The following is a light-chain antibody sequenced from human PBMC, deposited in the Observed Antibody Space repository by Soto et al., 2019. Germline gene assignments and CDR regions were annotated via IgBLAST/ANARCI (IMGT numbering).Light chain of an antibody. CDR1: SSNIEAGYD. CDR3: QSYDDSLSAHV. J-gene: IGLJ1*01. V-gene: IGLV1-40*01. Sequence: QSVLTQPPSVSGAPGQRVTISCSGSSSNIEAGYDVHWYQHLPGKAPKLLIYDDNNRPSGVPGRFSGSKSGTSASLAITGLQAEDEADYYCQSYDDSLSAHVFGTGTKVTVL. CDR2: DDN.